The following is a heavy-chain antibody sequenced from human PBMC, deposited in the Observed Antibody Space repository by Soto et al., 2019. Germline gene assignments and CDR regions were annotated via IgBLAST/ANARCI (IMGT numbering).Heavy chain of an antibody. J-gene: IGHJ4*02. CDR2: IYWDDDK. D-gene: IGHD3-22*01. CDR3: THSRDWSGYYYPRFEY. Sequence: QITLKESGPTLVKPTQTLTLTCTFSGFSLSTSAVGVGWIRQPPGKALEWLALIYWDDDKRYSPSLKSRLTITKDTSKNQVVLTMTNIDPVDTATYYCTHSRDWSGYYYPRFEYWGQGTLVTVSS. V-gene: IGHV2-5*02. CDR1: GFSLSTSAVG.